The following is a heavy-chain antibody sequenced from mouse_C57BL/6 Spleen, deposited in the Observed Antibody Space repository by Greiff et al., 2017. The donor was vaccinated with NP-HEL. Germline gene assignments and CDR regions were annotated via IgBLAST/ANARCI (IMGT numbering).Heavy chain of an antibody. V-gene: IGHV1-54*01. J-gene: IGHJ2*01. CDR3: ARELRGFDY. CDR2: IYPGSGGT. Sequence: VQLQQSGAELVRPGTSVKVSCKASGYAFTSYLIEWVKQRPGQGLEWIGVIYPGSGGTNYNEKFKGKATLTADKSSSTAYMQLSSLTAEDCAVYFCARELRGFDYWGQGTTLTVSS. CDR1: GYAFTSYL. D-gene: IGHD1-1*01.